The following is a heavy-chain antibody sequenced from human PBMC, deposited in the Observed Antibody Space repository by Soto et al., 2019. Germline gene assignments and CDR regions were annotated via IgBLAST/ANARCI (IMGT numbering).Heavy chain of an antibody. V-gene: IGHV1-18*01. J-gene: IGHJ6*03. CDR3: ARVVTGTTLVTNYMDV. CDR1: GYTFTSYG. Sequence: GASVKVSCKASGYTFTSYGISWVRQAPGQGLEWMGWISAYYGNTNYAQKLQGRVTMTTDTSTSTAYMELRSLRSDDTAVYYCARVVTGTTLVTNYMDVWGKGTTVTVSS. CDR2: ISAYYGNT. D-gene: IGHD1-7*01.